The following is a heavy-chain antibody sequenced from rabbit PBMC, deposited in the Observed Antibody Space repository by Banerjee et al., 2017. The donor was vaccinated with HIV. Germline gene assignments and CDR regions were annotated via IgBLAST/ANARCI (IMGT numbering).Heavy chain of an antibody. V-gene: IGHV1S45*01. Sequence: QEQLVESGEGLVQPEGSLTLTCTASGFSFSSSYYMCWVRQAPGKGLEWIGCIYIGSGSTYYANWARGRFTISKTSSTSVPMKMTSLTAAGTATYFCARGYDGGNWYITQYFNLWGQGTLVTVS. J-gene: IGHJ4*01. CDR2: IYIGSGST. D-gene: IGHD1-1*01. CDR3: ARGYDGGNWYITQYFNL. CDR1: GFSFSSSYY.